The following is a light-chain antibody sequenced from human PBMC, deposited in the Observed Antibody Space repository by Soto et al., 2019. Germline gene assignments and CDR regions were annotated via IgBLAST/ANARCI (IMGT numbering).Light chain of an antibody. CDR2: GAS. Sequence: EIVMTQSPATLSVSPGERATLSCRASQSVSSNFAWYQQKPGQAPRLLIYGASTRATGIPARFSGSGSVTEFTLTISSLQSEDFAVYYCQHYNNWPRTFGQGTKVEIK. J-gene: IGKJ1*01. CDR1: QSVSSN. CDR3: QHYNNWPRT. V-gene: IGKV3-15*01.